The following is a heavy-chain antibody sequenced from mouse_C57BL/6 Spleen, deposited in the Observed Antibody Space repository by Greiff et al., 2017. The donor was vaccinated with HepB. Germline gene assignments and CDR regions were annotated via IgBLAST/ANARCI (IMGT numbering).Heavy chain of an antibody. V-gene: IGHV1-15*01. CDR3: TRESITTGYY. Sequence: VQLQQSGAELVRPGASVTLSCKASGYTFTDYEMHWVKQTPVHGLEWIGAIDPETGGTAYNQKFKGKAILTADKSSSTAYMELRSLTSEDSSVYYCTRESITTGYYWGQGTTLTVSS. CDR2: IDPETGGT. CDR1: GYTFTDYE. J-gene: IGHJ2*01. D-gene: IGHD1-1*01.